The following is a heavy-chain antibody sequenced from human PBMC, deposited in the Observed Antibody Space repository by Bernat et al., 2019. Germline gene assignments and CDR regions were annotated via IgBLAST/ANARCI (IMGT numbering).Heavy chain of an antibody. J-gene: IGHJ5*02. V-gene: IGHV3-30*18. CDR1: GFTFSNYG. CDR3: AKDPSRAGMRFWFDP. D-gene: IGHD6-19*01. CDR2: ISYDGSNK. Sequence: QVQLVESGGGVVQPGRSLRLSCAASGFTFSNYGMHWVRQAPGKGLEWVAVISYDGSNKYYADSVKGRFTISRDNSKNTLYLQMNSLRAEDTAVYYCAKDPSRAGMRFWFDPWGQGTPVTVSP.